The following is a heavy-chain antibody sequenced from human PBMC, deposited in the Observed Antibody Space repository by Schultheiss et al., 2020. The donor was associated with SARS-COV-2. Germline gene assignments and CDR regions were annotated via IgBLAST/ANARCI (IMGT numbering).Heavy chain of an antibody. Sequence: GGSLRLSCAASGFTFSSYDMHWVRQATGKGLEWVSAIGTAGDTYYPGSVKGRFTISRDNAKNTLYLQMNSLRAEDTAVYYCASIRLGELSSDFDYWGQGTLVTVSS. CDR1: GFTFSSYD. CDR3: ASIRLGELSSDFDY. D-gene: IGHD3-16*02. CDR2: IGTAGDT. J-gene: IGHJ4*02. V-gene: IGHV3-13*01.